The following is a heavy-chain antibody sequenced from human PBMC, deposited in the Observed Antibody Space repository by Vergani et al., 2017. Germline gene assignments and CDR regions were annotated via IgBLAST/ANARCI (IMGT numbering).Heavy chain of an antibody. Sequence: QVQLVESEGGVVQPGRSLTLSCVASGFTFSSHGMHWVRQAPGKGLEWVAVIWYDGSNKYYGDSVKGRFTISRDNSKNTLYLQMNSLRVEDTAVYYCAKANPRKSGYEYLYYYHAMDVWCQGTTVTVAS. V-gene: IGHV3-33*06. CDR2: IWYDGSNK. CDR1: GFTFSSHG. D-gene: IGHD5-12*01. J-gene: IGHJ6*02. CDR3: AKANPRKSGYEYLYYYHAMDV.